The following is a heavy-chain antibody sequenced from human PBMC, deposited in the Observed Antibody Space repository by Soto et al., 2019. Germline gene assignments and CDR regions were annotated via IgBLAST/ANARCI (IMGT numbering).Heavy chain of an antibody. J-gene: IGHJ5*02. Sequence: SETLSLTCTVSGASIGSSYWSWIRQPPGKGLEWMGYIFYSGSTNYSPSLNSRVSITVDTSKNQLSLSLSSVTAADTAVYYCARVWYSSSWSKGHCDPWGQGTLVTVSS. CDR2: IFYSGST. CDR1: GASIGSSY. D-gene: IGHD6-13*01. V-gene: IGHV4-59*01. CDR3: ARVWYSSSWSKGHCDP.